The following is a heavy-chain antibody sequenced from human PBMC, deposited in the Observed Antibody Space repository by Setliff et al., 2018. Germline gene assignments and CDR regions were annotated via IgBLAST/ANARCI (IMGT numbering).Heavy chain of an antibody. CDR1: GYTFTAYD. CDR2: MNPHSGRT. V-gene: IGHV1-8*02. J-gene: IGHJ6*03. CDR3: ARGALVLQFLESLPRCYYIDV. D-gene: IGHD3-3*01. Sequence: ASVRISCKASGYTFTAYDIVCVRQATEQGREWMGWMNPHSGRTGYPQTFQGRVTMTRNTSISTAYMELSSLRSEDTAVYFCARGALVLQFLESLPRCYYIDVWGKGTTVTVSS.